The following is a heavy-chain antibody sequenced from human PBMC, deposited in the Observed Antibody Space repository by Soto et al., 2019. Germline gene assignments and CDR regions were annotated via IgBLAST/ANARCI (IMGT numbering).Heavy chain of an antibody. D-gene: IGHD3-10*01. J-gene: IGHJ4*02. CDR2: IAPHSGRT. CDR3: ARAATGSYHSAY. Sequence: GPEVKKPGASVSVSCMTSGYAFTSYGVNWVRQVPGQGLEWMGWIAPHSGRTTYLPKFQGRVTITADPSTNTAYMELTSLSSDDTGIYFCARAATGSYHSAYWGQGTVVTVSA. CDR1: GYAFTSYG. V-gene: IGHV1-18*04.